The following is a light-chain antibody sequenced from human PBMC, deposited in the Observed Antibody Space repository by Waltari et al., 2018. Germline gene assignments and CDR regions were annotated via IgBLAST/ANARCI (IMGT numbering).Light chain of an antibody. J-gene: IGKJ1*01. Sequence: DIVMTQSPDSLAVSLGERATINCKSSQSVLYNSNKKNILGWYQQKPGQPPKLLIYWASTRESGVPDRCSGSGSETDFTLTINSLQAEDVAVYYCQQYYSSPPTFGQGTKVEVK. CDR1: QSVLYNSNKKNI. CDR2: WAS. CDR3: QQYYSSPPT. V-gene: IGKV4-1*01.